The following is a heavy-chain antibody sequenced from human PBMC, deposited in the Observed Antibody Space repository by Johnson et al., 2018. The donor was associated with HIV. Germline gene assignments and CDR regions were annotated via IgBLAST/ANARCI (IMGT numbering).Heavy chain of an antibody. D-gene: IGHD2-15*01. CDR3: AKSSGSSGAFDI. J-gene: IGHJ3*02. Sequence: QVQLVESGGGLVKPGGSPRLSCAASGFTFSNAWMNWVRQAPGKGLEWVSGINWNGGSTDYADSVKGRFTISRDNSKNTLYLQMNILRAEDTAVYYCAKSSGSSGAFDIWGQGTMVTVSS. CDR2: INWNGGST. V-gene: IGHV3-NL1*01. CDR1: GFTFSNAW.